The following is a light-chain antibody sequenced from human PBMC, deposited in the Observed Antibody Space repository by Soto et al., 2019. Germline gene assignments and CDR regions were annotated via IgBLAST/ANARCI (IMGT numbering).Light chain of an antibody. CDR3: QQRSTWYT. J-gene: IGKJ5*01. CDR1: QGVSNY. Sequence: EIVMTQSPATLSVSPGERATLSCRASQGVSNYLAWYQQKPGQAPRLLIYDASKRATGIPARFSGSGYGTDFTLTISSLEPEDFAVYYCQQRSTWYTFGQGTRLEIK. CDR2: DAS. V-gene: IGKV3-11*01.